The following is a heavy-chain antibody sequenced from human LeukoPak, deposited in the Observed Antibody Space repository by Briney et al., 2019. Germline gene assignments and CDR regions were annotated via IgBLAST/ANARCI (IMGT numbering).Heavy chain of an antibody. CDR3: ARTGYYGSGSYYKGLPFQH. CDR1: GGSFSGYY. V-gene: IGHV4-34*01. D-gene: IGHD3-10*01. J-gene: IGHJ1*01. Sequence: SETLSLTCAVYGGSFSGYYWSWIRQPPGKGLEWIGEINHSGSTNYNPSLKSRVTISVDTSKNQFSLKLSSVTAADTAVYYCARTGYYGSGSYYKGLPFQHWGQGTLVTVSS. CDR2: INHSGST.